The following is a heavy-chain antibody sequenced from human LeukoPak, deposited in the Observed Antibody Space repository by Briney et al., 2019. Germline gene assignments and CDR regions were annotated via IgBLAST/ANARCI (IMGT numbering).Heavy chain of an antibody. CDR3: ARDHAFSYYYYYMDV. CDR1: GFTFSSYW. V-gene: IGHV3-7*01. CDR2: IKQDGSEK. Sequence: PGGSLRLSCAGSGFTFSSYWMSWVRQAPGKGLEWVANIKQDGSEKYYVDSVKGRFTISGDNAKNSLYLQMNSLRAEDTAVYYCARDHAFSYYYYYMDVWGKGTTVTISS. J-gene: IGHJ6*03. D-gene: IGHD3-3*01.